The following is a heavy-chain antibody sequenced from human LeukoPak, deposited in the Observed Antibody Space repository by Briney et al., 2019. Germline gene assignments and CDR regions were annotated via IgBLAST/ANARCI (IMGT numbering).Heavy chain of an antibody. CDR2: MNPNSGNT. D-gene: IGHD4-23*01. Sequence: ASVKVSCKASGYTFTSYDIHWVRQATVLGPEWMGWMNPNSGNTGYAQKFQGRVTMTRNTSISTAYLELSSLTSEDTAVYYCARGPNKYDGGNSGSAWFDPWGQGSLVTVSS. J-gene: IGHJ5*02. CDR1: GYTFTSYD. V-gene: IGHV1-8*01. CDR3: ARGPNKYDGGNSGSAWFDP.